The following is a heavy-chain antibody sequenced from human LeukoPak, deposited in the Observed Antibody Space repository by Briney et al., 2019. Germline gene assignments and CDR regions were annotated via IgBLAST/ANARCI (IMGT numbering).Heavy chain of an antibody. V-gene: IGHV4-34*01. J-gene: IGHJ5*02. Sequence: SETLSLTCTVSGGSVSSYYWSWIRQPPGKGLEWIGEINHSGSTNYNPSLKSRVTISVDTSKNQFSLKLSSVTAADTAVYYCARKKGAATRAWFDPWGQGTLVTVSS. D-gene: IGHD2-15*01. CDR2: INHSGST. CDR1: GGSVSSYY. CDR3: ARKKGAATRAWFDP.